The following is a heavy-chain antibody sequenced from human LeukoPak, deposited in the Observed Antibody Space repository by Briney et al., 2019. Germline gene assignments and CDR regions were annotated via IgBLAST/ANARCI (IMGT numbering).Heavy chain of an antibody. V-gene: IGHV4-4*07. J-gene: IGHJ5*02. Sequence: SETLSLTCTVSGGSMNSDYWTWIRQPAGKGLEWIGLIYLGGSTNYNPSLKSRVTMSLDTSKNQSSLELRSVTAADTAVYYCARVFHQWGQGALVIVSS. CDR1: GGSMNSDY. CDR2: IYLGGST. CDR3: ARVFHQ.